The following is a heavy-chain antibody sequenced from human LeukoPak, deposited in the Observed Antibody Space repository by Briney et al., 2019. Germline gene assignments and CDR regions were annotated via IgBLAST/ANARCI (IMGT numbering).Heavy chain of an antibody. J-gene: IGHJ4*02. CDR3: ARYDRSGYSLEL. V-gene: IGHV4-39*07. CDR1: GGSISSSSYY. D-gene: IGHD3-22*01. CDR2: IYYSGST. Sequence: SGTLSLTCTVSGGSISSSSYYWGWIRQPPGKGLEWIGSIYYSGSTYYNPSLKSRVTISVDTSKNQLSLKLSSVTAADTAVYYCARYDRSGYSLELWGQGTLVTVSS.